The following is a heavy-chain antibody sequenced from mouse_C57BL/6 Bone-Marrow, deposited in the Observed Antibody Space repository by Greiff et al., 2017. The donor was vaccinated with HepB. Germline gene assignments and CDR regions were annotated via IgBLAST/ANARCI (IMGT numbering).Heavy chain of an antibody. CDR1: GFTFTDYY. CDR2: IRNKANGYTT. D-gene: IGHD3-3*01. V-gene: IGHV7-3*01. CDR3: ARCRGDPDYFDY. J-gene: IGHJ2*01. Sequence: EVKVVESGGGLVQPGGSLSLSCAASGFTFTDYYMSWVRQPPGKALEWLGFIRNKANGYTTEYSASVKGRFTISRDNSQSILYLQMNALRAEDSATYYCARCRGDPDYFDYWGQGTTLTVSS.